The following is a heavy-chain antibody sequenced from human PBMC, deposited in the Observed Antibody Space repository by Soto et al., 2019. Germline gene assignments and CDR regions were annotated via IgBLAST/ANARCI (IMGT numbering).Heavy chain of an antibody. CDR3: ARDLKVAGSSGYYAFEI. Sequence: SENLCVTCTVSGGSISRYYWSWIRQPPGKGLEWIGYIYYSGSTNYNPSLKSRVTISVDTSKNKLSLKLSSVTAADTAVYYCARDLKVAGSSGYYAFEICCPGPMVTV. D-gene: IGHD3-22*01. J-gene: IGHJ3*02. V-gene: IGHV4-59*01. CDR1: GGSISRYY. CDR2: IYYSGST.